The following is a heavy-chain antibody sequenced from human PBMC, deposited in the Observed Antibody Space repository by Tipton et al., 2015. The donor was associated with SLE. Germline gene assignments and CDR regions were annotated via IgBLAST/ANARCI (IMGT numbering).Heavy chain of an antibody. V-gene: IGHV3-30*02. CDR1: GFTFSNYG. Sequence: SLRLSCAASGFTFSNYGMHWVRQAPGMGPKWVAFIRFDGTKKYHADSVKGRFTISRDNSKNTLDLQMNSLRAEDTAVYYCAKDWGGFYSYFDYWGQGTLVTVSS. D-gene: IGHD2-2*02. J-gene: IGHJ4*02. CDR2: IRFDGTKK. CDR3: AKDWGGFYSYFDY.